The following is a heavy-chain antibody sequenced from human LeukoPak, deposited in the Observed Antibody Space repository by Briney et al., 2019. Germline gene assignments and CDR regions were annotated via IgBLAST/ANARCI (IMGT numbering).Heavy chain of an antibody. CDR1: GFTFSSYS. J-gene: IGHJ3*01. CDR2: ITGSSTI. V-gene: IGHV3-48*02. Sequence: GGSLRLSCAASGFTFSSYSMNWVRQAPGKGLEWVSYITGSSTIYYADSVKGRFTISRDNAKNSLFLQMNSLRDEDTAVYYCARVRGRYPDAFDFWGQGTMVIVSS. CDR3: ARVRGRYPDAFDF. D-gene: IGHD3-16*01.